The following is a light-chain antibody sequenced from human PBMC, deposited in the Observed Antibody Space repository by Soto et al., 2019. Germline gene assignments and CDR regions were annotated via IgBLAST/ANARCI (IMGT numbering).Light chain of an antibody. Sequence: QLVLTQPASVSGSPGQSITISCTGTSSDVGGYNYVSWYQHHPGKAPKLMIYDVSNRPSGVSNRFSGSKSGNTASLTISGLQTEDEADYYCSSYTSSSTVFVFGTGTKLTVL. CDR2: DVS. V-gene: IGLV2-14*03. J-gene: IGLJ1*01. CDR1: SSDVGGYNY. CDR3: SSYTSSSTVFV.